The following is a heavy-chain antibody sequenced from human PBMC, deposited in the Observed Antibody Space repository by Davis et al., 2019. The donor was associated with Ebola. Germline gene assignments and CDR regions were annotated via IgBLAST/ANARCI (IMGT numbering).Heavy chain of an antibody. CDR1: GFTFSNVW. CDR3: TTGAPTSGSLFDY. V-gene: IGHV3-15*01. D-gene: IGHD6-19*01. J-gene: IGHJ4*02. Sequence: GESLKIPCAASGFTFSNVWMIWVRQAPGKGLEWVGRVKSKSDGETTDYAAPVKGRFTISRDDSKNTLYLQMNSLRTEDTAVYYCTTGAPTSGSLFDYWGQGTLVTVSS. CDR2: VKSKSDGETT.